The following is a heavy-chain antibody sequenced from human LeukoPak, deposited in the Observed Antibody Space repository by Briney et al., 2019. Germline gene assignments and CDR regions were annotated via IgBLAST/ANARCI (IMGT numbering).Heavy chain of an antibody. CDR3: VRDNRASGYSYGFYYYYGMDV. Sequence: GGSLRLCCAASGFTFSSYDMNWVRQAPGKGLEWVSYIRSSGSDTYYADSVKGRLTISRDNAKNSLFLQMNSLRAEDTAVYYCVRDNRASGYSYGFYYYYGMDVWGKGTTVTVSS. D-gene: IGHD5-18*01. J-gene: IGHJ6*04. V-gene: IGHV3-48*03. CDR1: GFTFSSYD. CDR2: IRSSGSDT.